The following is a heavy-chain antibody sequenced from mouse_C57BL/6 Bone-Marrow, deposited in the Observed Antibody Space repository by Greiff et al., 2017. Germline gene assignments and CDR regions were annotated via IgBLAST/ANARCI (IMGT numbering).Heavy chain of an antibody. J-gene: IGHJ2*01. CDR3: ARGGNYGGYYFDY. V-gene: IGHV1-47*01. D-gene: IGHD2-1*01. CDR2: FHPYNDDT. Sequence: VQLQQSGAELVKPGASVKMSCKASGYPFTTYPIEWLKQNHGKSLEWIGNFHPYNDDTKYNEKFKGKATLTVEKSSSTVYLGLSRLTSDDSAVYYCARGGNYGGYYFDYWGQGTTRTVSS. CDR1: GYPFTTYP.